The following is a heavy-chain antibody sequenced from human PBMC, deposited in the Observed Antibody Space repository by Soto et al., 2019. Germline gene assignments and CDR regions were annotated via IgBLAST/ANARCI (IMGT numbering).Heavy chain of an antibody. CDR3: ARGYSGYEYYFDY. CDR1: GGSISSGGYS. Sequence: SETLSLTCAVSGGSISSGGYSWSWIRQPPGKGLEWIGYIYHSGSTYYNPSLKSRVTISVDRSKNQFSLKLSSVTAAATAVYYCARGYSGYEYYFDYWGQGTLVTVSS. CDR2: IYHSGST. J-gene: IGHJ4*02. D-gene: IGHD5-12*01. V-gene: IGHV4-30-2*01.